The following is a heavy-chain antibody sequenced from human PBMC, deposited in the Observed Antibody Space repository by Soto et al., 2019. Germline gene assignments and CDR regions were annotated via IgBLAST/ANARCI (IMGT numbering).Heavy chain of an antibody. J-gene: IGHJ5*02. D-gene: IGHD4-17*01. Sequence: SETLSLTCTVFGGSVSIGDYLWSWIRQRPGKGLEWIGYIHDSGNTYYDPSLKSRVTISLDTSKNQFSLKVTSMTAADTAVYFCARARGGDSGDYASLFDRWGQGNLVTVSS. CDR2: IHDSGNT. V-gene: IGHV4-30-4*01. CDR3: ARARGGDSGDYASLFDR. CDR1: GGSVSIGDYL.